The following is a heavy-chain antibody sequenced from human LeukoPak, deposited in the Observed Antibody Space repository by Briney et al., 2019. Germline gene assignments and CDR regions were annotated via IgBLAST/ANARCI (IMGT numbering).Heavy chain of an antibody. CDR3: AGLIVVVPAASWYYGMDV. J-gene: IGHJ6*02. D-gene: IGHD2-2*01. CDR1: GGSISSGGYS. CDR2: IYYSGST. Sequence: SETLSLTCAVSGGSISSGGYSWSWIRQPPGKGLEWIGYIYYSGSTNYNPSLKSRVTISVDTSKNQFSLKLSSVTAADTAVYYCAGLIVVVPAASWYYGMDVWGQGTTVIVSS. V-gene: IGHV4-61*08.